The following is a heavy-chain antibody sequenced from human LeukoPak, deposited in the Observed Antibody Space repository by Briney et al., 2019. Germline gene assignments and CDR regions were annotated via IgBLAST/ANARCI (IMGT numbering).Heavy chain of an antibody. CDR1: GYSLSSGSY. V-gene: IGHV4-38-2*02. J-gene: IGHJ5*02. CDR3: ASPTARLGWFDP. CDR2: IYHSGST. D-gene: IGHD6-6*01. Sequence: PSETLSLTCTVSGYSLSSGSYWGWIRQPPGKGLEWVGSIYHSGSTYHNPSLRSRVTISVDTSKNQFSLKLRSVTAADTAVYYCASPTARLGWFDPWGQGTLVTVSS.